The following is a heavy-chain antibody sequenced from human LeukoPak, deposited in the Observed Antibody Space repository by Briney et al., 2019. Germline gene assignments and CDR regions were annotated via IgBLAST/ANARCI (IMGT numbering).Heavy chain of an antibody. CDR1: GFTFSSYA. J-gene: IGHJ4*02. Sequence: PGRSLRLSCAASGFTFSSYAMHWVRQAPGKGLEWVAVISYDGSNKYYADSVKGRFTISRDNSKNTLYLQMNSLRAEDTAVYYCAGGNYYFTRYWGQGTLVTVSS. D-gene: IGHD1-26*01. CDR2: ISYDGSNK. V-gene: IGHV3-30-3*01. CDR3: AGGNYYFTRY.